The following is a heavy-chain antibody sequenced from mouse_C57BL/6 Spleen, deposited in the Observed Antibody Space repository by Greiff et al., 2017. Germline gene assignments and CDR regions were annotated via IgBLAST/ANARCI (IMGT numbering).Heavy chain of an antibody. CDR2: IDPSDSYT. V-gene: IGHV1-50*01. J-gene: IGHJ2*01. CDR3: ARRGWTFDY. Sequence: QVQLQQPGAELVKPGASVKLSCKASGYTFTSYWMQWVKQRPGQGLEWIGEIDPSDSYTNYNQKFKGKATFTVDTSSSTAYMQLSSLTSEDSAVYYCARRGWTFDYWGQGTTLTVSS. CDR1: GYTFTSYW.